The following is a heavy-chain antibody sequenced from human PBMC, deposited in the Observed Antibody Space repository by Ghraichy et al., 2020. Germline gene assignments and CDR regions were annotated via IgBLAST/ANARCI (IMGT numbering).Heavy chain of an antibody. CDR1: GFTFSNSA. V-gene: IGHV3-23*01. CDR3: AKKSPAYCGADCYLDF. J-gene: IGHJ4*02. Sequence: LTCAASGFTFSNSAMTWVRQAPGKGLEWVSSISNGGSTSDYADSVKGRFTISRDNAKNTLYLQMNSVRAEDTALYYGAKKSPAYCGADCYLDFWGQGTLVTVSA. D-gene: IGHD2-21*02. CDR2: ISNGGSTS.